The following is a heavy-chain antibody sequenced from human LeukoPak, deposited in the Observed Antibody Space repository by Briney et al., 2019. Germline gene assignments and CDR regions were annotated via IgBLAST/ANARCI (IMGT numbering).Heavy chain of an antibody. D-gene: IGHD4-17*01. CDR2: IIPIFGTA. CDR3: ARDRATPYGDYYYGMDV. J-gene: IGHJ6*02. Sequence: SVKVSCKASGGTFSSYAISWVRQAPGQGLEWMGGIIPIFGTASYAQKFQGRVTITADESTSTAYMELSSLRSEDTAVYYCARDRATPYGDYYYGMDVWGQGTTVTVSS. V-gene: IGHV1-69*13. CDR1: GGTFSSYA.